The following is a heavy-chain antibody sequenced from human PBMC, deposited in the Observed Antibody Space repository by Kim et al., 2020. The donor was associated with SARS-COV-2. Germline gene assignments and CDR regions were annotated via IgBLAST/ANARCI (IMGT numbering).Heavy chain of an antibody. D-gene: IGHD5-12*01. CDR2: IDGDGSST. V-gene: IGHV3-74*01. J-gene: IGHJ4*02. Sequence: GGSLRLSCAASGFTFSDYWMHWVRQAPGKGLLWVSLIDGDGSSTSYADSVKGRFTISRDNAKNTLYLQMNSLRAEDTAVYYCARDFWRGLDYWSQGTLVTVSS. CDR3: ARDFWRGLDY. CDR1: GFTFSDYW.